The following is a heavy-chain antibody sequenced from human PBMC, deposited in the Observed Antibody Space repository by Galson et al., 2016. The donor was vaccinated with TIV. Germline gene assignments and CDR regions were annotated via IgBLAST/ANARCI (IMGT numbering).Heavy chain of an antibody. D-gene: IGHD5-18*01. J-gene: IGHJ6*02. V-gene: IGHV1-69*13. CDR2: IVPLFRTT. CDR1: GGSFSTHT. Sequence: SVKVSCKASGGSFSTHTFNWVRQAPGQGLEWLGGIVPLFRTTNYAQHFQGRVTFTSDESSSTADMEVSRLTSDDTAVYYCAKDRNTALDTYYYYYGMDVWGQGTTVTVSS. CDR3: AKDRNTALDTYYYYYGMDV.